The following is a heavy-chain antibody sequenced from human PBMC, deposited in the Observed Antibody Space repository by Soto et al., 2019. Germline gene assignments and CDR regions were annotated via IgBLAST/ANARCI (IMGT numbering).Heavy chain of an antibody. CDR3: ARESRSGYSSGWTRDGMDV. V-gene: IGHV4-59*01. CDR1: GGSIISYY. J-gene: IGHJ6*02. D-gene: IGHD6-19*01. Sequence: SETLSLTCAVSGGSIISYYWSWILQPPGKGLEWIGYIYYSGSTNYNPSLKSRVTISVDTSKNQFSLKLSSVTAADTAVYYCARESRSGYSSGWTRDGMDVWGQGTTVTVSS. CDR2: IYYSGST.